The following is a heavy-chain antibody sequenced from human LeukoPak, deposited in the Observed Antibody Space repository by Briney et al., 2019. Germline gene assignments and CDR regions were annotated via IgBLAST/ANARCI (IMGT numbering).Heavy chain of an antibody. CDR2: IYYSGST. Sequence: SETLSLTCTVSGGSISSSSYYWGWIRQPPGKGLEWIGYIYYSGSTNYNPSLKSRVTISVDTSKNQFSLKLSSVTAADTAVYYCARDGFGSGWYYFDYWGQGTLVTVSS. V-gene: IGHV4-61*05. J-gene: IGHJ4*02. CDR3: ARDGFGSGWYYFDY. D-gene: IGHD6-19*01. CDR1: GGSISSSSYY.